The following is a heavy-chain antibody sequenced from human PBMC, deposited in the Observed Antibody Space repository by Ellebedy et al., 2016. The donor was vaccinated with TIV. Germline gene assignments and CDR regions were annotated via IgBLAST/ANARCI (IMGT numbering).Heavy chain of an antibody. J-gene: IGHJ4*02. Sequence: GESLKISXAASGFTFSSYAMHWVRQAPGKGLEWVAVISYDGSNKYYADSVKGRFTISRDNAKNSLYLQMNSLRAEDTAVYYCARDKDGLVLWYWGQGTLVTVSS. V-gene: IGHV3-30-3*01. CDR1: GFTFSSYA. CDR3: ARDKDGLVLWY. D-gene: IGHD6-19*01. CDR2: ISYDGSNK.